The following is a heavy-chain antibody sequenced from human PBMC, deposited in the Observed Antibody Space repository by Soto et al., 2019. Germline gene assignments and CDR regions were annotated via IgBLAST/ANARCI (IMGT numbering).Heavy chain of an antibody. D-gene: IGHD2-15*01. J-gene: IGHJ4*02. CDR2: IYYSGST. V-gene: IGHV4-39*01. CDR3: ARIYCSGGSCYSNDY. CDR1: GGSISSSSYY. Sequence: PSETLSLTCTVSGGSISSSSYYWGWIRQPPGKGLEWIGSIYYSGSTYYNPSLKSRVTISVDTSKNQFSLKLSSVTAADTAVYYCARIYCSGGSCYSNDYWGQGTLVTVSS.